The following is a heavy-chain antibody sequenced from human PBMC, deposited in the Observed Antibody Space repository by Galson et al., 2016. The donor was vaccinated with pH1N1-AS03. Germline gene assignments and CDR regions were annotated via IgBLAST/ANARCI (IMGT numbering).Heavy chain of an antibody. D-gene: IGHD6-19*01. CDR1: GGSISSYY. V-gene: IGHV4-59*01. J-gene: IGHJ6*02. Sequence: ETLSLTCAVSGGSISSYYWSWIRQPPGKGLEWIGYIFYSGSTNYNPSLKSRVTISVDTSKKQFSLKLSSVTAADTAVYYCARDYGSGWSETHSYGMDVWGQGTTVTVSS. CDR3: ARDYGSGWSETHSYGMDV. CDR2: IFYSGST.